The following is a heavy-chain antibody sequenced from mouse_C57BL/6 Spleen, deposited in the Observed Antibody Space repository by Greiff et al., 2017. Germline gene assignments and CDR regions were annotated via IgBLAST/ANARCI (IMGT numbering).Heavy chain of an antibody. CDR1: GFSFNTYA. D-gene: IGHD1-1*01. J-gene: IGHJ2*01. CDR3: VREYDGGSHFDY. V-gene: IGHV10-1*01. Sequence: EVQLQESGGGLVQPKGSLKLSCAASGFSFNTYAMNWVRQAPGKGFEWVARIRSKSNNSATYYADSVKDRFTISCDDSESMLYLQMNNLKTEDTAVYYCVREYDGGSHFDYWGQGTTLTVSS. CDR2: IRSKSNNSAT.